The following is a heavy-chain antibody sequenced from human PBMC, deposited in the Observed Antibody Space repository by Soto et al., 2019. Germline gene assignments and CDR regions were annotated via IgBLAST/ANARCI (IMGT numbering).Heavy chain of an antibody. CDR1: GGSISSYY. CDR2: IYYSGST. D-gene: IGHD6-19*01. V-gene: IGHV4-59*01. CDR3: ARGVRSSGWFEKVEYFQH. J-gene: IGHJ1*01. Sequence: PSETLSLTCTVSGGSISSYYWSWIRQPPGKGLEWIGYIYYSGSTNYNPSLKSRVTISVDTSKNQFSLKLSSVTAADTAVYYCARGVRSSGWFEKVEYFQHSGQGTLVTVSS.